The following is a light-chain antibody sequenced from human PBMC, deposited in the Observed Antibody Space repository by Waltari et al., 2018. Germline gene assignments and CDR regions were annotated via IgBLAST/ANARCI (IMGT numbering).Light chain of an antibody. CDR2: AAS. J-gene: IGKJ1*01. CDR1: QGISSW. Sequence: DIQMTKSPSSVSASVGERVNSTCRASQGISSWLALYQQNPGKAPKLLIYAASSLQSGVPSRFSGSGSGTDFTLTISSLQPEDFATYYCQQANSFPPTFGHGTKVEIK. V-gene: IGKV1-12*01. CDR3: QQANSFPPT.